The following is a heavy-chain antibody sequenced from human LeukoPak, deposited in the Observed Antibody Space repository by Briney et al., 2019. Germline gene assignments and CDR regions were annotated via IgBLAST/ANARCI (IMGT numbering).Heavy chain of an antibody. CDR1: DYTFTSYG. V-gene: IGHV1-18*01. CDR3: ARDEGYCSSTSCYPIDY. Sequence: ASVKVSCKASDYTFTSYGISWVRQAPGQGLEWMGWISAYNGNTNYAQKLQGRVTMTTDTSTSTAYMELRSLRSDDTAVYYCARDEGYCSSTSCYPIDYWGQGTLVTVSS. CDR2: ISAYNGNT. J-gene: IGHJ4*02. D-gene: IGHD2-2*01.